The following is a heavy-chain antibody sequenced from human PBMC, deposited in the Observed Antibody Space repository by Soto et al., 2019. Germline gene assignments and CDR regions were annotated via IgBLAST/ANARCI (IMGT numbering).Heavy chain of an antibody. CDR2: IYWDDDK. J-gene: IGHJ4*02. D-gene: IGHD3-22*01. CDR3: EHRLVGSSGYLAFDY. CDR1: GFSLSTTGVG. Sequence: SGPTLVNPTQTLTLTCTFSGFSLSTTGVGVGWIRQPPGKALEWLALIYWDDDKRYSPSLSLKSRLTITKDSSKSQVVLTVTNMDPVDTGTYYCEHRLVGSSGYLAFDYWGQGTLVTVYS. V-gene: IGHV2-5*02.